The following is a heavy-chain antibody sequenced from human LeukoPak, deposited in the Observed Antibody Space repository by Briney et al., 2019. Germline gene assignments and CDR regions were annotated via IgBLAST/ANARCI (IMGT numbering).Heavy chain of an antibody. Sequence: GGSLRLSCAASGFRFSSYSMNWVRQAPGKGLVWVSRINTDGSSTSYADSVKGRFTISRDNAKNTLYLQMNSLRAEDTAVYYCARVVDFWSGYYTLGYWGQGTLVTVSS. CDR3: ARVVDFWSGYYTLGY. CDR2: INTDGSST. V-gene: IGHV3-74*01. D-gene: IGHD3-3*01. J-gene: IGHJ4*02. CDR1: GFRFSSYS.